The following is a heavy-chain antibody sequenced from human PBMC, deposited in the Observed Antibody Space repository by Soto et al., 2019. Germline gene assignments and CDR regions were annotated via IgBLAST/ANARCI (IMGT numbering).Heavy chain of an antibody. Sequence: EVQLVESGGGLVQPGGSLRLSCAASGFTFSSYWMHWVRQAPGKGLVWVSRINSDGSSTSYADSVKGRFTISRDNAKNTLYLQMNSLRAEDTAVYYCARGCTNGVWYDAFDIWGQGTMVTVSS. J-gene: IGHJ3*02. CDR1: GFTFSSYW. D-gene: IGHD2-8*01. CDR3: ARGCTNGVWYDAFDI. V-gene: IGHV3-74*01. CDR2: INSDGSST.